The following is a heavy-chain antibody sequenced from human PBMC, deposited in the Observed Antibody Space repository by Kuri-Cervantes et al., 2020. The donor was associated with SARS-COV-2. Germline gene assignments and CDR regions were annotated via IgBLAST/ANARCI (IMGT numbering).Heavy chain of an antibody. CDR3: ARYGIFGVVIMMGYYYGMDV. CDR1: GGSISSYY. D-gene: IGHD3-3*01. CDR2: IYYSGST. J-gene: IGHJ6*02. Sequence: GSLRLSCTVSGGSISSYYWSWIRQPPGKGLEWIGYIYYSGSTNYNPSLKSRVTISVDTSKNQFSLKLSSVTAADTAVYYCARYGIFGVVIMMGYYYGMDVWGQGTTVTVSS. V-gene: IGHV4-59*12.